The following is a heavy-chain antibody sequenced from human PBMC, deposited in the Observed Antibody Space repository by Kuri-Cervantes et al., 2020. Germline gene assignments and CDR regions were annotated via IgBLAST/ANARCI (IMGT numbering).Heavy chain of an antibody. CDR3: ARDPSYYDSSGYFDY. J-gene: IGHJ4*02. CDR1: GFTSSSYA. V-gene: IGHV3-30-3*01. D-gene: IGHD3-22*01. Sequence: GGSLRLSCAASGFTSSSYAMHWVRQAPGKGLEWVAVISYDGSNKYYADSVKGRFTISRDNSKNTLYLQMNSLRAEDTAVYYCARDPSYYDSSGYFDYWGQGTLVTVSS. CDR2: ISYDGSNK.